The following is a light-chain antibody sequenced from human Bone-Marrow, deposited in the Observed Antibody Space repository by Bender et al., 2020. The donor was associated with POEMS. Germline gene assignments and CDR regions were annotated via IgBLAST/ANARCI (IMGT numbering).Light chain of an antibody. V-gene: IGLV1-47*01. CDR3: AAWDDSLSGPV. CDR2: RSN. J-gene: IGLJ3*02. CDR1: SSNVGSNH. Sequence: QSVLAQPPSASETPGQRVTIFCSGRSSNVGSNHVSWYQQLPGKAPKLLIYRSNQRPSGVPDRFSGSKSGTSASMAITGLRSDDEALYYCAAWDDSLSGPVFGGGTKLTVL.